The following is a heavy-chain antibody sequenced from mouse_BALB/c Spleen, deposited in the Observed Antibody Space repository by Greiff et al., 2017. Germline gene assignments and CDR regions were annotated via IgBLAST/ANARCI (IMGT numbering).Heavy chain of an antibody. V-gene: IGHV5-12-1*01. J-gene: IGHJ2*01. CDR3: ARGLRPDY. Sequence: EVKLMESGGGLVKPGGSLKLSCAASGFAFSSYDMSWVRQTPEKRLEWVAYISSGGGSTYYPDTVKGRFTISRDNAKNTLYLQMSSLKSEDTAMYYCARGLRPDYWGQGTTLTVSS. CDR2: ISSGGGST. D-gene: IGHD3-1*01. CDR1: GFAFSSYD.